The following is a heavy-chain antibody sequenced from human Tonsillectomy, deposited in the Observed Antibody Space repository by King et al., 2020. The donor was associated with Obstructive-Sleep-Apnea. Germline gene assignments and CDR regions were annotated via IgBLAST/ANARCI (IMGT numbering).Heavy chain of an antibody. CDR1: GFTFYSYW. V-gene: IGHV3-74*01. D-gene: IGHD3/OR15-3a*01. CDR2: IDSDGSST. J-gene: IGHJ6*02. CDR3: ARSTVFGLLIYYGMDV. Sequence: EVQLVESGGGLVQPGGSLRLSCAASGFTFYSYWMHWVRQAPGKGLVWVSRIDSDGSSTSYADSVKGRFTISRDNAKNRLYLQMNSLRAEDTAVYYCARSTVFGLLIYYGMDVWGQGTTVTVSS.